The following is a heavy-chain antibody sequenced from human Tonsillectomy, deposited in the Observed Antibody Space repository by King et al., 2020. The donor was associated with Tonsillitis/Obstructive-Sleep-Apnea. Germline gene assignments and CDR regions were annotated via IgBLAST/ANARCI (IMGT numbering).Heavy chain of an antibody. CDR3: ARDSMSHYYDSSGYYTFDY. D-gene: IGHD3-22*01. Sequence: VQLVESGAEVKKPGASVKVSCKASGYTFTTYGISWVRQAPGQGLEWMGWISPHNGDTNSAQKLQGRVTMTTGTSTSTAYMELRSPRSDDTAVYYCARDSMSHYYDSSGYYTFDYWGQGTLVTVSS. V-gene: IGHV1-18*01. J-gene: IGHJ4*02. CDR1: GYTFTTYG. CDR2: ISPHNGDT.